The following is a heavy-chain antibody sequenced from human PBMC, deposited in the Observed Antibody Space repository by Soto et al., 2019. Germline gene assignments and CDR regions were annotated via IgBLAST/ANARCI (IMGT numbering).Heavy chain of an antibody. Sequence: ASVKVSCKASGGTFSSYAISWVRQAPGQGLEWMGGIIPIFGTANYALKFQGRVTITADKSTSTVYMELSSLTSEDTAMFYCARSNYYDGADYYLSLDFWGQGTPVTVSS. V-gene: IGHV1-69*06. J-gene: IGHJ4*02. CDR3: ARSNYYDGADYYLSLDF. CDR2: IIPIFGTA. CDR1: GGTFSSYA. D-gene: IGHD3-22*01.